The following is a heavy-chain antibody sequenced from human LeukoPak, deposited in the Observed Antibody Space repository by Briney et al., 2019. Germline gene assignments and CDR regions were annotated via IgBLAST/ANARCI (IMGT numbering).Heavy chain of an antibody. Sequence: PGGSLRLSCAASGFTFSSYSMNWVRQAPGKGLEWVSSISRSSSFIYYADSVKGRFTVSRDNAKNSLYLQMNSLRAEDTAVYYCVRYYTRHSWYFDLWGRGTLVTVSS. CDR3: VRYYTRHSWYFDL. D-gene: IGHD3-10*01. J-gene: IGHJ2*01. V-gene: IGHV3-21*01. CDR2: ISRSSSFI. CDR1: GFTFSSYS.